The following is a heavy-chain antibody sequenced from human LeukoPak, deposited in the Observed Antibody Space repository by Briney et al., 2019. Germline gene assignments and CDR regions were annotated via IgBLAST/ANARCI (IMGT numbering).Heavy chain of an antibody. CDR1: GYTLTELS. Sequence: GASVKVSCKVSGYTLTELSMHWVRQAPGKGLEWMGGFDPEDGETIYAQKFQGRVTMTEDTSTDTAYMELSSLRSEDTAVYYCARGSFVHGSSSSDWPWFDPWGQGTLVTVSS. J-gene: IGHJ5*02. CDR3: ARGSFVHGSSSSDWPWFDP. V-gene: IGHV1-24*01. D-gene: IGHD6-6*01. CDR2: FDPEDGET.